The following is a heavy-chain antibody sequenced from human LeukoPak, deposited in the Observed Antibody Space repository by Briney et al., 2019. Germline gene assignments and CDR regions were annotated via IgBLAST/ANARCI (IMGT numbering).Heavy chain of an antibody. CDR2: INPNSGGT. D-gene: IGHD3-22*01. Sequence: ASVKVSCKASGYTFTSYYMHWVRQAPGQGLEWMGWINPNSGGTNYAQKFQGWVTMTRDTSISTAYMELSRLRSDDTAVYYCARDLTYYYDSSGYYPGGWFDPWGQGTLVTVSS. CDR3: ARDLTYYYDSSGYYPGGWFDP. V-gene: IGHV1-2*04. J-gene: IGHJ5*02. CDR1: GYTFTSYY.